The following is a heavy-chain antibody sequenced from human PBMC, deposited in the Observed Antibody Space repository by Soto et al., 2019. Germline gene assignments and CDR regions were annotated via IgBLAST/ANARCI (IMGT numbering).Heavy chain of an antibody. CDR1: GFPFSDYY. Sequence: QVQLVESGGDLVKPGGSLRLSCAASGFPFSDYYMSWIRQAPGKGLEWVSTIGVTDTYTNNADSVKGRFTISRDNAKNSLYLQMNSLRAEDTAVYYCARRRPTGYYNYWGQGTLVTVSA. V-gene: IGHV3-11*05. CDR2: IGVTDTYT. J-gene: IGHJ4*02. CDR3: ARRRPTGYYNY. D-gene: IGHD3-9*01.